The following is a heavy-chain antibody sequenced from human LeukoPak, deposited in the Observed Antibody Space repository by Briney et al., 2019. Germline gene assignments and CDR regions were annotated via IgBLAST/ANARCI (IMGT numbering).Heavy chain of an antibody. CDR1: GLTVSSNY. CDR2: IYRGGST. V-gene: IGHV3-66*02. CDR3: ASTRLVYGDDRPTDY. J-gene: IGHJ4*02. D-gene: IGHD4-17*01. Sequence: GRSLRLSCAASGLTVSSNYMSWVRPAPGKGLEWVSVIYRGGSTYYADSVKGRFTISRDNSKNTLYLQMNSLRAEDTAVYYCASTRLVYGDDRPTDYWGQGTLVTVSS.